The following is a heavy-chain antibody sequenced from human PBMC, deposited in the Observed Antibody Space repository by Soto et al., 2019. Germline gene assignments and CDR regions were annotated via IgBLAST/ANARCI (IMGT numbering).Heavy chain of an antibody. CDR3: ARDRTTKYYYDSSGANWFDP. J-gene: IGHJ5*02. CDR2: ISAYNGNT. CDR1: GYTFTSYG. D-gene: IGHD3-22*01. V-gene: IGHV1-18*01. Sequence: ASVKVSCKASGYTFTSYGISWVRQAPGQGLEWMGWISAYNGNTNYAQKLQGRVTMTTDTSTSTAYIELRSLRSDDTAVYYCARDRTTKYYYDSSGANWFDPWGQGTLVTVSS.